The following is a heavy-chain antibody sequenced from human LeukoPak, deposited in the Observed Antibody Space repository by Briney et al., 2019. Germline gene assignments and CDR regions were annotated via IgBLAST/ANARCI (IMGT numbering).Heavy chain of an antibody. D-gene: IGHD2-15*01. CDR1: GFTVSSNF. V-gene: IGHV3-53*01. CDR3: ASESRGVATLDY. CDR2: IYSGGST. Sequence: GSLRLSCAASGFTVSSNFMNWVRQAPGRGLEWVSIIYSGGSTYYADSVQGRFTISRGNSKNTLFLQMNSLRAEDTAVYYCASESRGVATLDYWGQGTLVTVSS. J-gene: IGHJ4*02.